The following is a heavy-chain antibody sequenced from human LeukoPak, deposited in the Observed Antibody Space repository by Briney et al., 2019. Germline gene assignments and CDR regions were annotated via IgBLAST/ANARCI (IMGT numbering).Heavy chain of an antibody. J-gene: IGHJ4*02. CDR2: IFSST. D-gene: IGHD3-10*01. CDR1: GFTVSSNS. CDR3: AKDDAWLRFGE. Sequence: GSLRLSCTVSGFTVSSNSMSWVRQAPGKGLEWVSFIFSSTHYSDSVKGRFTISRDNSKNTLYLEVISLTAEDTAVYYCAKDDAWLRFGEWSQGTLVTVSS. V-gene: IGHV3-53*01.